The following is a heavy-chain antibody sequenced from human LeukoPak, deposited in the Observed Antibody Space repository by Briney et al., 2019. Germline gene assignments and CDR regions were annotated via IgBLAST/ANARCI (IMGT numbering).Heavy chain of an antibody. J-gene: IGHJ6*02. CDR3: ARVRRWLQLLSWGMDV. CDR1: GGTFSSYA. D-gene: IGHD5-24*01. V-gene: IGHV1-69*04. Sequence: SVKVSCKASGGTFSSYAISWVRQAPGQGLEWMGRIIPILGIANYAQKFRGRVTITADKSTSTAYMELSSLRSEDTAVYYCARVRRWLQLLSWGMDVWGQGTTVTVSS. CDR2: IIPILGIA.